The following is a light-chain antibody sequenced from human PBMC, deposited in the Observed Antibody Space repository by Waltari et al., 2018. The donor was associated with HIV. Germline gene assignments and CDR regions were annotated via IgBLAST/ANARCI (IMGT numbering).Light chain of an antibody. CDR1: QSLLYSSNNYNY. Sequence: DIVMTQYPDSLAVSLGERATINCKSSQSLLYSSNNYNYLAWYQQKPGQPPKLLIYWASTRESGVPERFSGSGSGAQFNLTIRSLRAEDVATYYCQQYYSDLWTFGQGTKVEIK. V-gene: IGKV4-1*01. CDR3: QQYYSDLWT. CDR2: WAS. J-gene: IGKJ1*01.